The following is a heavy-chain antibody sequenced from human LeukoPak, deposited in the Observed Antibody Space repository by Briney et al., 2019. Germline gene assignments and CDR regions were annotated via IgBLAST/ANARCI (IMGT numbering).Heavy chain of an antibody. Sequence: GGSLRLSSAAPGITFSSHWMNCVRHAPGKGLEWVANIKEDGSEKYYVDSVKGRFTISRDNAKNSLCLQMNSLSAEDTAIYYCVRSGGYWGQGTLVTVSS. J-gene: IGHJ4*02. CDR1: GITFSSHW. CDR2: IKEDGSEK. CDR3: VRSGGY. D-gene: IGHD1-26*01. V-gene: IGHV3-7*05.